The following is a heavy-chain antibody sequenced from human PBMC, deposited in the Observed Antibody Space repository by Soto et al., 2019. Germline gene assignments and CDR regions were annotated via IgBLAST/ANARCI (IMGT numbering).Heavy chain of an antibody. CDR3: ARDFPPGADYDFWSGSNWFDP. Sequence: SLRLSCAASGFTFSSYSMNWVRQAPGKGLEWVSSISSSSSYIYYADSVKGRFTISRDNAKNSLYLQMNSLRAEDTAVYYCARDFPPGADYDFWSGSNWFDPWGQGTLVTVSS. V-gene: IGHV3-21*01. J-gene: IGHJ5*02. D-gene: IGHD3-3*01. CDR1: GFTFSSYS. CDR2: ISSSSSYI.